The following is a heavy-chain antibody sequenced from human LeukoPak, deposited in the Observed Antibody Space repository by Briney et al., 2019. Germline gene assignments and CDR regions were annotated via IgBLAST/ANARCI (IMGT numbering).Heavy chain of an antibody. V-gene: IGHV1-69*04. CDR1: GGTFSSYA. Sequence: ASVKVSCKASGGTFSSYAISWVRQAPGQGLEWMGRIIPILGIANYAQKFQGRVTITADKSTSTAYMELSSPRSEDTAVYYCARSGGYCSSTSCRSRYYYYGMDVWGQGTRSPSP. J-gene: IGHJ6*02. D-gene: IGHD2-2*01. CDR3: ARSGGYCSSTSCRSRYYYYGMDV. CDR2: IIPILGIA.